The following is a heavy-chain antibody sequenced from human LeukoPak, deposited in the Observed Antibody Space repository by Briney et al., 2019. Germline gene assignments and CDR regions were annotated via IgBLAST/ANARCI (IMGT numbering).Heavy chain of an antibody. V-gene: IGHV5-51*01. D-gene: IGHD3-22*01. CDR2: IYPGDSDT. J-gene: IGHJ4*02. CDR1: GYSFTSYW. Sequence: GESLKISCKGSGYSFTSYWIGWVRQMPGKGLEWMGIIYPGDSDTRYSPSFQGQVTISADKSISTAYLQWSSLKASDTAMYYCARQAPDTSGFYGGSYYFDYWGQGTLVTVSS. CDR3: ARQAPDTSGFYGGSYYFDY.